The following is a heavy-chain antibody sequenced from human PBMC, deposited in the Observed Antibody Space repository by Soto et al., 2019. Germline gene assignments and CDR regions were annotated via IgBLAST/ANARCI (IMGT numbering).Heavy chain of an antibody. Sequence: QVQLVQSGAEVKKPGASVKVSCKVSGYSLTELSMHWVRQAPGKGLEWMGGFDPEDGETIYAQKIQGRVTMTEDTSTDIAYMELSSLRSEDTAVYYCATSNYDRAMDVWGQGTTVTVSS. CDR3: ATSNYDRAMDV. CDR1: GYSLTELS. J-gene: IGHJ6*02. V-gene: IGHV1-24*01. CDR2: FDPEDGET. D-gene: IGHD3-22*01.